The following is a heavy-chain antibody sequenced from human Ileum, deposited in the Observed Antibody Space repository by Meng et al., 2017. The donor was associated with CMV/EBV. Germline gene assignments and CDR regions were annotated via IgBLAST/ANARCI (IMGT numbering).Heavy chain of an antibody. CDR1: GYSFTSYW. CDR2: IYPGDTDT. V-gene: IGHV5-51*01. Sequence: GGSLRLSCKGSGYSFTSYWIGWVRQMPGKGLVWMALIYPGDTDTRYSPSVQGQVTISADKSISTAYLQWSSLKASDTAVYYCARGGSSRLVIDYWGQGTLVTVSS. D-gene: IGHD2-15*01. CDR3: ARGGSSRLVIDY. J-gene: IGHJ4*02.